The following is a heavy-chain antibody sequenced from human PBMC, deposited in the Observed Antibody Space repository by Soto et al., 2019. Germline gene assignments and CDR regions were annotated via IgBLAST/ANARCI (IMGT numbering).Heavy chain of an antibody. CDR3: ARAGGYYDSSGEFDY. CDR1: GGSISSGGYY. J-gene: IGHJ4*02. Sequence: SETLSLTCTVSGGSISSGGYYWSWIRQHPGKGLEWIGYIYYSGSTYYNPSLKSRVTISVDTSKNQFSLKLSSVTAADTAVYYCARAGGYYDSSGEFDYWGQGTLVTVSS. CDR2: IYYSGST. D-gene: IGHD3-22*01. V-gene: IGHV4-31*03.